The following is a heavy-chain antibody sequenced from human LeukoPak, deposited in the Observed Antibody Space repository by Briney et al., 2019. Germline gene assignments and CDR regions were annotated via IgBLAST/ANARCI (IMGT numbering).Heavy chain of an antibody. CDR3: ARDPHGFGEFIDY. CDR2: IWYDGSNK. CDR1: GFTFSSYG. Sequence: PGRSLRLSCAASGFTFSSYGMHWVRQAPGKGLEWVAVIWYDGSNKYYADSVKGRFTISRDNSKNTLYLQMNSLRAEDTAVYYCARDPHGFGEFIDYWGQGTLVTVSS. V-gene: IGHV3-33*01. J-gene: IGHJ4*02. D-gene: IGHD3-10*01.